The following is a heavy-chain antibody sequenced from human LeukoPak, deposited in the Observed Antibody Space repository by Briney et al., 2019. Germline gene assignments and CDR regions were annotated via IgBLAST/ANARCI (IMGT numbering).Heavy chain of an antibody. CDR3: AKTIGYGSGNDQVGG. D-gene: IGHD3-10*01. V-gene: IGHV3-7*01. CDR1: GFTFSSYW. J-gene: IGHJ4*02. CDR2: IKQDGSEK. Sequence: GGSLRLSCAASGFTFSSYWMSWVRQAPGKGLEWVANIKQDGSEKYYLDSVKGRFTISRDNGKNSLYLQMNSLRVEDTALYYCAKTIGYGSGNDQVGGWGQGTLVTVSS.